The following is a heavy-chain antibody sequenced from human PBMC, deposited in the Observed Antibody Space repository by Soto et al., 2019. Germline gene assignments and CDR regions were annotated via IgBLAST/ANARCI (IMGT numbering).Heavy chain of an antibody. CDR2: ITSTSYI. J-gene: IGHJ5*02. Sequence: EVQLVASGGGLVKPGGSLRLSCAASGFTFSSYSMNWVRQAPGKGLEWVSYITSTSYIYYADSVRGRFTISRDNAKNSLYLQMNSLRAEDTAVYYCARERGNGGGQNWFDPWGQGTLVIVSS. D-gene: IGHD2-15*01. V-gene: IGHV3-21*01. CDR3: ARERGNGGGQNWFDP. CDR1: GFTFSSYS.